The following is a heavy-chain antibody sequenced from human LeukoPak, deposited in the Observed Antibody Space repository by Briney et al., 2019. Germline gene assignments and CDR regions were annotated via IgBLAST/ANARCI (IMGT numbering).Heavy chain of an antibody. CDR3: ARSSMIVTLFYYYMDV. CDR2: IRYDGSNK. Sequence: GGSLRLSCAASGFTFSSYGMHWVRQAPGKGLEWVAFIRYDGSNKYYADSVKGRFTISRDNAKNSLYLQMNSLRAEDTAVYYCARSSMIVTLFYYYMDVWGKGTTVTVSS. J-gene: IGHJ6*03. V-gene: IGHV3-30*02. D-gene: IGHD3-22*01. CDR1: GFTFSSYG.